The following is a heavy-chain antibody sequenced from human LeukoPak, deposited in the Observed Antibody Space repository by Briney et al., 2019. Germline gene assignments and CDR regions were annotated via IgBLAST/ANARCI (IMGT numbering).Heavy chain of an antibody. CDR3: ARDNYGGNFDY. Sequence: GESLKISCKGSGYSFTSYWIGWVRQMPGKGLEWMGIVYPGDSDTRYSPSFQGQVTFSADKSISAAYLQWDSLKASDTAMYYCARDNYGGNFDYWGQGTLVTVSS. CDR1: GYSFTSYW. V-gene: IGHV5-51*01. J-gene: IGHJ4*02. CDR2: VYPGDSDT. D-gene: IGHD4-23*01.